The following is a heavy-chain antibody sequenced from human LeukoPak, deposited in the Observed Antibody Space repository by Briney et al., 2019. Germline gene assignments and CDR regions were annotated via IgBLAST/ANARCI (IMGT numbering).Heavy chain of an antibody. Sequence: PSETLSLTCAVYGGSFSGYYWSWIRQPPGKGLEWIGEINHSGSTNYNPSLKSRVTISVDTSKNQFSLKLSSVTAADTAVYYCARGDGIVVVPAAPMGWFDPWGQGTLVTVSS. CDR3: ARGDGIVVVPAAPMGWFDP. CDR1: GGSFSGYY. J-gene: IGHJ5*02. V-gene: IGHV4-34*01. D-gene: IGHD2-2*01. CDR2: INHSGST.